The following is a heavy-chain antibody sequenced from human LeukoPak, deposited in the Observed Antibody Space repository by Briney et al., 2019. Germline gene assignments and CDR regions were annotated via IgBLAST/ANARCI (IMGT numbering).Heavy chain of an antibody. CDR2: IYTRGST. J-gene: IGHJ6*03. D-gene: IGHD3-3*01. CDR1: GGSISSYY. CDR3: AREITYDFWSGYYRDCYMDV. V-gene: IGHV4-4*07. Sequence: SETLSLTCTVSGGSISSYYWSWIRQPAGKGLEWIGRIYTRGSTNYNPSLKSRVTMSVDTSKNQFSLKLSSVTAADTAVYYCAREITYDFWSGYYRDCYMDVWGKGTTVTVSS.